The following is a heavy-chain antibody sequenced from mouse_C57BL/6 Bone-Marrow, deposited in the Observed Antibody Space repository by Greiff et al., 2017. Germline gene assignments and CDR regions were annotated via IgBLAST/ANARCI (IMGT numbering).Heavy chain of an antibody. V-gene: IGHV1-55*01. D-gene: IGHD1-1*01. Sequence: QVQLQQPGAELVKPGASVKMSCKASGYTFTSSWITWVKQRPGQGLEWIGDIYPGSGSTNYNEKFKSKATLTVDTSSSTAYMQLSSLTSEDSAVYYCARDYYGSSDWYFDVWGTGTTVTVSS. CDR3: ARDYYGSSDWYFDV. CDR1: GYTFTSSW. J-gene: IGHJ1*03. CDR2: IYPGSGST.